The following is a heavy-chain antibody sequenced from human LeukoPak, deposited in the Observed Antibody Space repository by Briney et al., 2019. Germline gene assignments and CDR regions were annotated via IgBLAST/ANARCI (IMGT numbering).Heavy chain of an antibody. J-gene: IGHJ4*02. Sequence: GGSLGLSCAASGFTFSSYAMHWVRQAPGKGLEWVAVISYDGSNKYYADSVKGRFTISRDNSKNTLYLQMNSLRAEDTAVYYCAKLRGYSYGYGDYWGQGTLVTASS. CDR3: AKLRGYSYGYGDY. V-gene: IGHV3-30-3*01. CDR2: ISYDGSNK. CDR1: GFTFSSYA. D-gene: IGHD5-18*01.